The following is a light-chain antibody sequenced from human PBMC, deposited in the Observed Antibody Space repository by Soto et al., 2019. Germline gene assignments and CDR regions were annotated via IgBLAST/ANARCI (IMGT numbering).Light chain of an antibody. CDR2: EVN. V-gene: IGLV2-14*01. CDR1: TGNIGAYDY. Sequence: QPPLPHPPSLPGPPDQPTPIPAPATTGNIGAYDYVSWFQQHPGKAPKLMISEVNNRPSGVSNRFSGSKSGNTAYLTISGLQVEDEAEYFCFSFTTTSTHVFGTGTKVTVL. J-gene: IGLJ1*01. CDR3: FSFTTTSTHV.